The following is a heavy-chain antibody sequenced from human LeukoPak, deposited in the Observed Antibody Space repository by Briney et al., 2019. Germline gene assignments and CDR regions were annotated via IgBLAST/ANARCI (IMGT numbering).Heavy chain of an antibody. D-gene: IGHD3-10*01. CDR2: IYSGGST. CDR1: GDSISTGNYY. CDR3: ARDLKYYSLSDP. Sequence: SETLSLTCTVSGDSISTGNYYWSWIRQPAGKGLEWIGRIYSGGSTNYNPSLKSRVTISVDTSKNQLSLKLSSVTAADTAVYYCARDLKYYSLSDPWGQGTLVTVSS. J-gene: IGHJ5*02. V-gene: IGHV4-61*02.